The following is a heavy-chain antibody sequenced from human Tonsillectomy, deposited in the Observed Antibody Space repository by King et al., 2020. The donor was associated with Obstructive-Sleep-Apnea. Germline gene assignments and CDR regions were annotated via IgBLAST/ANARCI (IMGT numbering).Heavy chain of an antibody. D-gene: IGHD2-21*01. CDR1: GGSISSSSYY. Sequence: QLQESGPGLVKPSETLSLTCTVSGGSISSSSYYWGWIRQPPGKGLEWIGSIYYSGSTYYNPSLKRRVTISVDTSKNQFSLKLSSVTAADTAVYYCARQGRDLFLYYYGMDVWGQGTTVTVSS. CDR3: ARQGRDLFLYYYGMDV. CDR2: IYYSGST. V-gene: IGHV4-39*07. J-gene: IGHJ6*02.